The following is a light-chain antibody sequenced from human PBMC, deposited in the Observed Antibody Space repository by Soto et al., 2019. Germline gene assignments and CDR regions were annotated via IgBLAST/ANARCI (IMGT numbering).Light chain of an antibody. CDR3: QQYDDFPFT. V-gene: IGKV1-33*01. J-gene: IGKJ3*01. Sequence: DSPMTHSPSSLSASVGDRVTITCQASHDIDNYLNWSQLKPGKAPKLLVYDTFNLKTGVPSRFRGSGSGTHYTFTISGLQPEDSATYYCQQYDDFPFTFGPGTKVDL. CDR1: HDIDNY. CDR2: DTF.